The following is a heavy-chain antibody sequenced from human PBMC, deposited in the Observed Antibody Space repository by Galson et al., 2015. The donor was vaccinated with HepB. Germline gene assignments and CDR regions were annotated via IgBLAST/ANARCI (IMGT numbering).Heavy chain of an antibody. CDR1: GYTFTSYY. J-gene: IGHJ3*02. CDR3: ARDGSRAYCGGDCSKKNAFDI. D-gene: IGHD2-21*01. V-gene: IGHV1-46*01. Sequence: SVKVSCKASGYTFTSYYMHWVRQAPGQGLEWMGIINPSGGSTSYAQKFQGRVTMTGDTSTSTVYMELSSLRSEDTAVYYCARDGSRAYCGGDCSKKNAFDIWGQGTMVTVSS. CDR2: INPSGGST.